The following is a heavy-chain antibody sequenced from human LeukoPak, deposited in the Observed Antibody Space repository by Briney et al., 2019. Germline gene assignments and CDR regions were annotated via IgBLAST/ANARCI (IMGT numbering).Heavy chain of an antibody. CDR3: ARLPLAYCGGDCYSELYYFDY. D-gene: IGHD2-21*02. V-gene: IGHV3-33*01. CDR1: GFTFSSYG. CDR2: IWYDGSNK. Sequence: GGSLRLSCAASGFTFSSYGMHWVRQAPGKGLEWVALIWYDGSNKYYADSVKGRLTISRDNSKNTLYLQMNSLRAEDTAVYYCARLPLAYCGGDCYSELYYFDYWGQGTLVTVSS. J-gene: IGHJ4*02.